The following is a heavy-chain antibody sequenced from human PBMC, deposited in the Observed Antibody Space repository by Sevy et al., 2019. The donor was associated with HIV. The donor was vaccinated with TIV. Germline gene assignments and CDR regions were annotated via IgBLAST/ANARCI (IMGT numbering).Heavy chain of an antibody. V-gene: IGHV3-13*01. Sequence: GGSLRLSCAASGFTFSSYDMHWVRQATGKGLEWVSAIGTAGDTYYPGSVKGRFTISRENAKNSLYLQMNSLRVGDTAVYYCARGYDSSGYPDYWGQGTLVTVSS. CDR1: GFTFSSYD. CDR3: ARGYDSSGYPDY. D-gene: IGHD3-22*01. J-gene: IGHJ4*02. CDR2: IGTAGDT.